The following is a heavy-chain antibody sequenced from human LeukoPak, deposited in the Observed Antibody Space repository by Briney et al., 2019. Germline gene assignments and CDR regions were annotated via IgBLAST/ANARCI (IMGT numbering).Heavy chain of an antibody. CDR2: ISAYNGNT. Sequence: ASVKVSCKASGYTFTIYGISWVRQAPGQGLESMGWISAYNGNTNYAQKLQGRVTMTTDTSTSTAYMELRSLRSDDTAVYYCARPRITIFGVVMPYFDYWGQGTLVTVSS. D-gene: IGHD3-3*01. CDR3: ARPRITIFGVVMPYFDY. J-gene: IGHJ4*02. V-gene: IGHV1-18*01. CDR1: GYTFTIYG.